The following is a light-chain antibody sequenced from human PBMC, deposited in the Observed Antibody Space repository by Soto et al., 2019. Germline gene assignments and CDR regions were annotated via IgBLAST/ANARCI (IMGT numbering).Light chain of an antibody. Sequence: IQMTQSPSTLSGSVGDRVTITCRASQTMSSWLAWYQQKPGKAPKLLIYKASTLKSGVPSRFSGSGSGTEFTITISRLQPDDFATYYCQHYNSYSEAFGQGTKVELK. CDR2: KAS. CDR3: QHYNSYSEA. V-gene: IGKV1-5*03. J-gene: IGKJ1*01. CDR1: QTMSSW.